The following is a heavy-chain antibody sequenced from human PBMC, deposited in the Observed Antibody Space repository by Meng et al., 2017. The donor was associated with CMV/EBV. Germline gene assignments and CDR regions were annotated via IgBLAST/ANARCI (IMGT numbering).Heavy chain of an antibody. CDR3: ARGGGGEWELLHYFDY. CDR1: GGSFSGYY. D-gene: IGHD1-26*01. CDR2: INHSGST. J-gene: IGHJ4*02. Sequence: QVPLQQGGAGLLKPSETLSLTCAGYGGSFSGYYWSWIRQPPGKGLEWIGEINHSGSTNYNPSLKSRVTISVDTSKNQFSLKLSSVTAADTAVYYCARGGGGEWELLHYFDYWGQGTLVTVSS. V-gene: IGHV4-34*01.